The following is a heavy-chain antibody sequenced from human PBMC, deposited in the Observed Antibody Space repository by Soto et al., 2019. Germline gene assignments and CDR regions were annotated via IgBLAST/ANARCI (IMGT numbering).Heavy chain of an antibody. Sequence: PSETLSLTCTVSGGSISSYYWSWIRQPPGKGLEWIGYIYYSGSTNYNPSLKSRVTISVDTSKNQFSLKLSSVTAADTAVYYCASGSYKSYYGMDVWGQGTTVTVSS. D-gene: IGHD1-26*01. CDR1: GGSISSYY. CDR2: IYYSGST. CDR3: ASGSYKSYYGMDV. V-gene: IGHV4-59*08. J-gene: IGHJ6*02.